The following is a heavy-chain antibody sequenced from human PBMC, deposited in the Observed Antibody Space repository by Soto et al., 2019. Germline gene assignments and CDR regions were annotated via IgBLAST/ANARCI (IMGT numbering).Heavy chain of an antibody. CDR1: GFTFSNAW. Sequence: EVQLVEFGGGLIKPGGSLRLSCAASGFTFSNAWMDWVRQTPGKGLEWVGRIQSKTDGGTTDYAAPVKGRFSISRDDSKSTLYLQMNCLKTEDTAVYYCTTLFGRGYCVDYYGMDVWGQGTTVTVSS. CDR3: TTLFGRGYCVDYYGMDV. V-gene: IGHV3-15*07. D-gene: IGHD5-12*01. CDR2: IQSKTDGGTT. J-gene: IGHJ6*02.